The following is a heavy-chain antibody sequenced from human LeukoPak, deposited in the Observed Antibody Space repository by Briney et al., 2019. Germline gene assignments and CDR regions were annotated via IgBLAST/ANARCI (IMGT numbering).Heavy chain of an antibody. V-gene: IGHV3-21*05. CDR1: GFTFSSYS. D-gene: IGHD3-22*01. Sequence: GGSLRLSCAASGFTFSSYSMNWVRQAPGKGLEWVSYISNNDIYYADSVKGRFTISRDNAKNSLYLQMNSLRAEDTAVYYCARDSFAGYDSSGYSSYDYWGQGTLVTVSS. J-gene: IGHJ4*02. CDR3: ARDSFAGYDSSGYSSYDY. CDR2: ISNNDI.